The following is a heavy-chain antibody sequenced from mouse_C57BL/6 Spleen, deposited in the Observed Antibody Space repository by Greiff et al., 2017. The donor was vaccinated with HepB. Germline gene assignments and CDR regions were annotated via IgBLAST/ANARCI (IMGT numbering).Heavy chain of an antibody. CDR1: GYAFSSYW. CDR3: ATKYYYAMDY. V-gene: IGHV1-80*01. CDR2: IYPGDGDT. J-gene: IGHJ4*01. Sequence: VKLVESGAELVKPGASVKISCKASGYAFSSYWMNWVKQRPGKGLEWIGQIYPGDGDTNYNGKFKGKATLTADKSSSTAYMQLSSLTSEDSAVYFCATKYYYAMDYWGQGTSVTVSS. D-gene: IGHD1-3*01.